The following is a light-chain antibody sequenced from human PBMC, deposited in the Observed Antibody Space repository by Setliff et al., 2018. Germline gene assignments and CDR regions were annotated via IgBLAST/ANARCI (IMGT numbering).Light chain of an antibody. CDR1: SSDVGYYNY. V-gene: IGLV2-14*03. CDR3: NSYTSSSTWV. Sequence: QSVLTQPASVSGSPGQSITFPCTGTSSDVGYYNYVSWYQQHPGKAPKLMIYDVSNRPSGVSNRFSGSKSGNTASLTISGLQAEDEADYYCNSYTSSSTWVFGGGTKVTVL. CDR2: DVS. J-gene: IGLJ3*02.